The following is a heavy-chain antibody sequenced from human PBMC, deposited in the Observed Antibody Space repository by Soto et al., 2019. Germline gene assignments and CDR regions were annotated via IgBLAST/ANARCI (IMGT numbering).Heavy chain of an antibody. D-gene: IGHD5-18*01. V-gene: IGHV4-30-4*01. CDR3: ARGGDTAMMD. J-gene: IGHJ4*02. CDR1: GGSISSGDYY. Sequence: PSETRSRTCTVSGGSISSGDYYGIWIRQPPGKGLEWIGYIYYSGITYYNPSLKSRVTISVDTSKNQFSLKLSSVTAADTAVYYCARGGDTAMMDWSQGTLVTVSS. CDR2: IYYSGIT.